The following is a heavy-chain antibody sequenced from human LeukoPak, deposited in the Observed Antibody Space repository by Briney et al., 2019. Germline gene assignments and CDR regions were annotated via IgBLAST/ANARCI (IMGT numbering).Heavy chain of an antibody. D-gene: IGHD5-24*01. J-gene: IGHJ4*02. Sequence: GGSLRLSCVASGFTFSRYWMSWVRQAPGKGLEWVASIEQDGTEKYYVGSVKGRFTISRDNAKNSLYLQMNSLRSEDTAMYYCARDIREMATDYWGQGTLVTVSS. CDR1: GFTFSRYW. CDR3: ARDIREMATDY. CDR2: IEQDGTEK. V-gene: IGHV3-7*01.